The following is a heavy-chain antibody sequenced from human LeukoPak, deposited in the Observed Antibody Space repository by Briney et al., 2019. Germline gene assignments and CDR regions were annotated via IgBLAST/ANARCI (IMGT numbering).Heavy chain of an antibody. D-gene: IGHD3-10*01. Sequence: ASVKVSCKASGYTFTSYAMNGVRQAPGQGLEWMGWINTNTWNPTYAQGFTGRFVFSLDTSVSTAYLQICSLKAADTAVYYCARDRVTMVRGLAPSYNWFDPWGQGTLVTVSS. J-gene: IGHJ5*02. CDR3: ARDRVTMVRGLAPSYNWFDP. CDR1: GYTFTSYA. V-gene: IGHV7-4-1*01. CDR2: INTNTWNP.